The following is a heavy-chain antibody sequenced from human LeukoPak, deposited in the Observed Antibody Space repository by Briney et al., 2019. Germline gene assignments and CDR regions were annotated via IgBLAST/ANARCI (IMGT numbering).Heavy chain of an antibody. V-gene: IGHV3-21*01. Sequence: GGSLRLSCAASGFTFSIYSINWVRQAPGKGLEWVSFITGNSNYIYYADSVKGRFTISRDNAKNALYLQMNSLRVEDTAVYYFARDRVSGSGSIDYWGQGTLVTVSS. CDR2: ITGNSNYI. CDR1: GFTFSIYS. CDR3: ARDRVSGSGSIDY. J-gene: IGHJ4*02. D-gene: IGHD3-10*01.